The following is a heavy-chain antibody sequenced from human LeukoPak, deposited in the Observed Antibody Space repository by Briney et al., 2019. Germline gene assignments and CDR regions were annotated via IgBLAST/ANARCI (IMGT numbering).Heavy chain of an antibody. CDR1: GYIFTSYW. CDR2: IYPGDSDT. V-gene: IGHV5-51*01. J-gene: IGHJ4*02. CDR3: ARRSGSFQGDYNFDY. Sequence: GESLKISCKGSGYIFTSYWIAWVRQMPGKGLEGMGIIYPGDSDTRYSPSFQGQVTISADKSISTAYLQWSSLKASDTAMYYCARRSGSFQGDYNFDYWGQGTLVTVFS. D-gene: IGHD1-26*01.